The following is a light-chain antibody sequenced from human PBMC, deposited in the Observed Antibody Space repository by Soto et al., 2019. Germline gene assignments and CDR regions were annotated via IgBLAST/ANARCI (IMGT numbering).Light chain of an antibody. CDR1: QSIIIN. CDR3: QQSYNTPLT. CDR2: TAS. V-gene: IGKV1-39*01. J-gene: IGKJ4*01. Sequence: DIQMTQSPSSLSASVGDRFTITCRASQSIIINLNWYHQKPGKAPKPLIHTASSLQSGVQSRFSGSGSGTDFTLTISSLQPEDFATYYCQQSYNTPLTFGGGTKVDIK.